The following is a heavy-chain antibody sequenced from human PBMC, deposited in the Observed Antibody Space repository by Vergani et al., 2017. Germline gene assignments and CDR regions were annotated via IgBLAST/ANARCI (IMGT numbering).Heavy chain of an antibody. CDR2: ISSSGSTI. Sequence: QVQLVESGGGLVKPGGSLRLSCAASGFTFSDYYMSWIRQAPGKGLEWVSYISSSGSTIYYADSVKGRFTISRDNAKNSLYLQMNSLRAEDTAVYYCARETYCYDSSGYGIYYFDYWGQGTLITVSS. V-gene: IGHV3-11*01. J-gene: IGHJ4*02. D-gene: IGHD3-22*01. CDR1: GFTFSDYY. CDR3: ARETYCYDSSGYGIYYFDY.